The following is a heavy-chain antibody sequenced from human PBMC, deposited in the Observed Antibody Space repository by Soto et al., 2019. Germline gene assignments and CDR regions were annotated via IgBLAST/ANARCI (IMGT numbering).Heavy chain of an antibody. CDR1: GCSFSSYV. CDR2: ITSNGGST. CDR3: LVASAGY. J-gene: IGHJ4*02. Sequence: PGVALRRSCAASGCSFSSYVMNWVRQAPGKGLEYVSGITSNGGSTFYADSVKGRFIISRDNSQNTVYLQMSSLSTAETAVYYCLVASAGYWGQGTQVNVSS. D-gene: IGHD6-13*01. V-gene: IGHV3-64D*06.